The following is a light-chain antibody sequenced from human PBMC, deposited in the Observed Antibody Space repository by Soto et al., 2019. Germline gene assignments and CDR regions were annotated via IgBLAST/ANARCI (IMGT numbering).Light chain of an antibody. V-gene: IGLV1-40*01. CDR3: ESYDSSLCGWV. CDR2: GNS. CDR1: SSNFGAGYD. J-gene: IGLJ3*02. Sequence: QALLTQPPSVSGAPGQRVTISCTGNSSNFGAGYDVHWYQQLPGTAPKLRTYGNSNRPSGVPDRFSGCKSGTAASLAITGPQAEDGSDYYCESYDSSLCGWVFGGGTQLTVL.